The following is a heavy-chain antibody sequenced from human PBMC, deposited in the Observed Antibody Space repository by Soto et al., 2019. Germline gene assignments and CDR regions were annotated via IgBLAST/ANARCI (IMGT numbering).Heavy chain of an antibody. CDR1: GYTFPGYY. J-gene: IGHJ6*02. CDR2: INPNSGGT. Sequence: ASVKVSCKASGYTFPGYYMHWVRQAPGQGLEWMGWINPNSGGTNYAQKFQGRVTMTRDTSISTAYMELSRLRSDDTAVYYCASYCGGDCYYYYYGMDVWGQGTTVTVSS. CDR3: ASYCGGDCYYYYYGMDV. D-gene: IGHD2-21*02. V-gene: IGHV1-2*02.